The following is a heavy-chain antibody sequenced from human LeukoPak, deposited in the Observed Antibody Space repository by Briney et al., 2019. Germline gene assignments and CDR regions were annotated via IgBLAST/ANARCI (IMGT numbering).Heavy chain of an antibody. D-gene: IGHD2-2*01. V-gene: IGHV4-34*01. CDR3: ARGSRVGYCSSTSCYGWGYYFDY. J-gene: IGHJ4*02. CDR1: GGSFSGYY. CDR2: INHSGST. Sequence: NPSETLSLTCAVYGGSFSGYYWSWIRQPPGKGLEWIGEINHSGSTNYNPSPKSRVTISVDTSKNQFSLKLSSVTAADTAVYYCARGSRVGYCSSTSCYGWGYYFDYWGQGTLVTVSS.